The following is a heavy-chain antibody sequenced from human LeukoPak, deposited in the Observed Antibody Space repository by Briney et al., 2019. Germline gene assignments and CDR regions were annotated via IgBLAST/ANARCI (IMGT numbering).Heavy chain of an antibody. D-gene: IGHD2-2*02. J-gene: IGHJ6*02. Sequence: SVKVSCEASGGTFSSYAIGWVRQAPGQGLEWMGRIIPILGIANYAQKFQGRVTITADKSTSTAYMELSSLRSEDTAVYYCARGLYPYYYGMDVWGQGTTVTVSS. CDR2: IIPILGIA. CDR1: GGTFSSYA. CDR3: ARGLYPYYYGMDV. V-gene: IGHV1-69*04.